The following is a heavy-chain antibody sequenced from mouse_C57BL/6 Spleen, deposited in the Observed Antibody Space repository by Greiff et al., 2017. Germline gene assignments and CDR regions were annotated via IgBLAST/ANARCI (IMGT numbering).Heavy chain of an antibody. D-gene: IGHD2-1*01. CDR1: GYAFSSYW. J-gene: IGHJ2*01. CDR3: ARSDYGNYVGY. Sequence: VQLQESGAELVKPGASVKISCKASGYAFSSYWMNWVKQRPGKGLEWIGQIYPGDGDTNYNGKFKGKATLTADKSSSTAYMQLSSLTSEDSAVYFCARSDYGNYVGYWGQGTTLTVSS. V-gene: IGHV1-80*01. CDR2: IYPGDGDT.